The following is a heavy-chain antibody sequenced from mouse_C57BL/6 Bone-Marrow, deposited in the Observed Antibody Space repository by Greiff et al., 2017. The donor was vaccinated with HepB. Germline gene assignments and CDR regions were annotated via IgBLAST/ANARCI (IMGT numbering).Heavy chain of an antibody. CDR2: ISSGGSYI. D-gene: IGHD1-1*01. Sequence: EVKLVESGGDLVKPGGSLKLSCAASGFTFSGYGMSWVRQTPDKRLEWVATISSGGSYIYYPDTVKGRFPISRDNAKNTLYLQMSSLKSEDTAMYYCERRAVPQAMDYWGQGTSVTVTS. V-gene: IGHV5-6*02. CDR3: ERRAVPQAMDY. CDR1: GFTFSGYG. J-gene: IGHJ4*01.